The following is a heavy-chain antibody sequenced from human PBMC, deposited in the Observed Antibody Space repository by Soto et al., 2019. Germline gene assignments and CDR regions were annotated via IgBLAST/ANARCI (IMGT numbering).Heavy chain of an antibody. CDR3: ARSVAVPGAHIDY. Sequence: LSLTCSVSGGSISGSYWGWIRQSPGKGLEWLGYVYYTGSTNYSPSLRSRVSISVDTSKNEFSLRLSSVTAADTAVYFCARSVAVPGAHIDYWGQGTQVTVSS. CDR1: GGSISGSY. D-gene: IGHD6-19*01. CDR2: VYYTGST. J-gene: IGHJ4*02. V-gene: IGHV4-59*01.